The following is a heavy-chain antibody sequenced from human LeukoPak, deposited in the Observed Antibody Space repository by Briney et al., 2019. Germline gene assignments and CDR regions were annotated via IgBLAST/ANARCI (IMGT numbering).Heavy chain of an antibody. Sequence: SGGSLRLSCAASGFTFSGYSMSWVRLAPGGGLEWVSAITAGGDSTYYAESVKGRFTISRDNLKNMVFLQMSTLRAEDTAIYYCAKSHASIWNVYDYWGQGTLVSVCS. J-gene: IGHJ4*02. CDR1: GFTFSGYS. D-gene: IGHD6-13*01. V-gene: IGHV3-23*01. CDR3: AKSHASIWNVYDY. CDR2: ITAGGDST.